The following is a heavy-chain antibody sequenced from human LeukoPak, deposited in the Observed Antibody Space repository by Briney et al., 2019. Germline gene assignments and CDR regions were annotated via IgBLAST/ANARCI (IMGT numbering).Heavy chain of an antibody. V-gene: IGHV3-21*01. D-gene: IGHD5-12*01. CDR3: ARVVPVATPDY. CDR1: GFTFSSYW. CDR2: ISSSSSYI. J-gene: IGHJ4*02. Sequence: GGSLRLSCAASGFTFSSYWMSWVRQAPGKGLEWVSSISSSSSYIYYADSVKGRFTISRDNAKNSLYLQMNSLRAEDTAVYYCARVVPVATPDYWGQGTLVTVSS.